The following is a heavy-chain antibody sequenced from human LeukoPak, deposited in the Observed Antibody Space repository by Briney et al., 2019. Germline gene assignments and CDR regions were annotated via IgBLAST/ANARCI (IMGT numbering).Heavy chain of an antibody. J-gene: IGHJ4*02. CDR3: AKEPGYYFDY. Sequence: GGSLRLSCAASGFTFNSYAMHWVRQAPGKGLEWVAVISYDGSNKYYADSVKGRFTISRDNSKNTLYLQMSSLRAEDTAVYYCAKEPGYYFDYWGQGTLVTVSS. CDR1: GFTFNSYA. V-gene: IGHV3-30-3*01. CDR2: ISYDGSNK. D-gene: IGHD3-10*01.